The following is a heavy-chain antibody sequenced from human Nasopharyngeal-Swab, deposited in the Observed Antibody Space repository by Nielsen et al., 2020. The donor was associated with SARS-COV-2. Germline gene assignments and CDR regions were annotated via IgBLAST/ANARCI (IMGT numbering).Heavy chain of an antibody. V-gene: IGHV1-69*06. CDR1: GGTFSSYA. Sequence: SVKVSCKASGGTFSSYAISWVRQAPGQGLEWMGGIIPIFGTANYAQKFQGRVTITADKSTSTAYMELSSLRSEDTAVYYCARAHPGCSSSWYDYYYYYMDVWGKGTTVTVSS. J-gene: IGHJ6*03. D-gene: IGHD6-13*01. CDR2: IIPIFGTA. CDR3: ARAHPGCSSSWYDYYYYYMDV.